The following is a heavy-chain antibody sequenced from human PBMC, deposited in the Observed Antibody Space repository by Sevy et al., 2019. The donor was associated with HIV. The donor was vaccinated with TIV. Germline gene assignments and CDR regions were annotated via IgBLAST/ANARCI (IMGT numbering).Heavy chain of an antibody. CDR3: ARDTCTSGSCFHGMDV. CDR2: IIPIFGTA. D-gene: IGHD2-15*01. CDR1: GGTFSSYA. J-gene: IGHJ6*02. Sequence: ATVKVSCKASGGTFSSYAISWVRQAPGQGLEWMGGIIPIFGTANYSQKFQGRVTITADESTSTAYMELSSLRSEDTAVYYCARDTCTSGSCFHGMDVWGQGTTVTVSS. V-gene: IGHV1-69*13.